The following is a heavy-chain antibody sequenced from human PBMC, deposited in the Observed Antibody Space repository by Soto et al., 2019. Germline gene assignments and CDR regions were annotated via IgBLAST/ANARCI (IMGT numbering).Heavy chain of an antibody. V-gene: IGHV3-30*03. Sequence: QVQLVESGGGVVQPGRSLRLSCAASGFPFTSYGMHWVREGPDKGLEWVAIISYDGSDKYYADSVKGRFTISRDNSKNTLYLQMNSLRPEDTALYYCGGGQYYFDYWGQGTLVIVSS. D-gene: IGHD3-10*01. CDR2: ISYDGSDK. J-gene: IGHJ4*02. CDR3: GGGQYYFDY. CDR1: GFPFTSYG.